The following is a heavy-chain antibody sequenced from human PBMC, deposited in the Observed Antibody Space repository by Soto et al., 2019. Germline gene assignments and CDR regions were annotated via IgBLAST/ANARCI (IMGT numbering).Heavy chain of an antibody. V-gene: IGHV1-2*02. D-gene: IGHD2-8*01. CDR3: ARRSIPRRTLPILRVSLTGFVGGFDP. J-gene: IGHJ5*02. CDR2: INPNSGGT. CDR1: GYTFNSYY. Sequence: QVQLVQSGAEVKKPGASVKVSCKASGYTFNSYYMPWVRQAPGQGLEWMGWINPNSGGTDYAQKFQGRVTMTRDTSISPAHMELRRMRSDDTAVYYCARRSIPRRTLPILRVSLTGFVGGFDPWGQGTLVPVSS.